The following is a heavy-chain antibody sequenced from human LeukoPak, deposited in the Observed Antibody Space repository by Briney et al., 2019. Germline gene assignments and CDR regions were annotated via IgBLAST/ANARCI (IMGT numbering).Heavy chain of an antibody. CDR3: ARDLREYYDSSGYFGY. CDR1: GFTFSSYA. Sequence: GGSLRLSCAASGFTFSSYAMSWVRQAPGKGLEWVSAISGSGGSTYYADSVKGRFTISRDNSKNTLYLQMNSLRVEDTAVYYCARDLREYYDSSGYFGYWGQGTLVTVSS. J-gene: IGHJ4*02. D-gene: IGHD3-22*01. V-gene: IGHV3-23*01. CDR2: ISGSGGST.